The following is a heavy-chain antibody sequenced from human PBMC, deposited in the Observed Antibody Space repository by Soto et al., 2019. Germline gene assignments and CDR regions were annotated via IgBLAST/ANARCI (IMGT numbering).Heavy chain of an antibody. Sequence: KPSETLSLTCTVSGGSVSNGNYYWSWIRQPPGKGLEWIGYVYYSGSTNYSPSLKSRVTMSVDTSKNQFSLRLSYVTAADTAVYYCARDSYNWNDYYHDGMDVWGQGTTVTVSS. CDR1: GGSVSNGNYY. CDR2: VYYSGST. V-gene: IGHV4-61*01. CDR3: ARDSYNWNDYYHDGMDV. J-gene: IGHJ6*02. D-gene: IGHD1-1*01.